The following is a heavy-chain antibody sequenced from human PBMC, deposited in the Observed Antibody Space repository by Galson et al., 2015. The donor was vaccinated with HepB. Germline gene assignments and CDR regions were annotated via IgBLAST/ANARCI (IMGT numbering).Heavy chain of an antibody. J-gene: IGHJ4*02. CDR1: GFTFSSYG. CDR3: AKVKGNDYGDRYYFDC. Sequence: SLRLSCAASGFTFSSYGMHWVRQAPGKGLEWVAFIQYDERNKYYADSVKGRFTISRDNSKNTLYLQMNSLRGEDTAVYYCAKVKGNDYGDRYYFDCWGQGTLVTVSS. V-gene: IGHV3-30*02. CDR2: IQYDERNK. D-gene: IGHD4-17*01.